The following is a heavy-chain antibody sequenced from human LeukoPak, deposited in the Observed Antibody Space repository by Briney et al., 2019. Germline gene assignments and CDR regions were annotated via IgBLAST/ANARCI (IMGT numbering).Heavy chain of an antibody. D-gene: IGHD3-10*01. CDR3: AKEKYYYGSGAPDY. CDR1: GFTFSSYG. CDR2: IRYDGSNK. V-gene: IGHV3-30*02. J-gene: IGHJ4*02. Sequence: GGSLRLSCAASGFTFSSYGMHWVRQAPGKGLEWVAFIRYDGSNKYYADSVKGRFTISRDNSKNTLYLQMNSLRAEDTAVYYCAKEKYYYGSGAPDYWGQGTLVTVSS.